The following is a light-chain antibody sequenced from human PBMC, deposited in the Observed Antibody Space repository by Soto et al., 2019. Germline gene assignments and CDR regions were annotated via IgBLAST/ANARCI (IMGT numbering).Light chain of an antibody. CDR3: QSYDASLRDYV. CDR2: GNT. CDR1: SSNIGAYYD. J-gene: IGLJ1*01. V-gene: IGLV1-40*01. Sequence: QSVLTQPPPVSEAPRQKVTISCTLSSSNIGAYYDVHWYQQLPGTVPKLLLFGNTSRPSAVPDGFSVSKSGTSASLAITGLQAEDEADYYCQSYDASLRDYVFGTGTKVTVL.